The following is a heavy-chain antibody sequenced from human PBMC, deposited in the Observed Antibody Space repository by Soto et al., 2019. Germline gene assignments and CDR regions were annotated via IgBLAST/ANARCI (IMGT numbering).Heavy chain of an antibody. D-gene: IGHD6-19*01. CDR2: VSHDGSNK. Sequence: QVQLVESGGGVVQPGRSLRLSCAASGFSFSSCAMHWVRQAPGKGLEWVAVVSHDGSNKYYADSVKGRVTISRDNSINTVYLQMNSLRAEDTAVYYCARVSIAVAGIAYYLAYWGQGTLVTVSS. J-gene: IGHJ4*02. CDR1: GFSFSSCA. CDR3: ARVSIAVAGIAYYLAY. V-gene: IGHV3-30-3*01.